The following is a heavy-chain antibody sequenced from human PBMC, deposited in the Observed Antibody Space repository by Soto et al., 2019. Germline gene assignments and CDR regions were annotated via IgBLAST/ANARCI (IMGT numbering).Heavy chain of an antibody. CDR3: AREASAVVSLDY. D-gene: IGHD2-15*01. CDR1: GYTFNMYG. V-gene: IGHV1-18*04. Sequence: ASVKVSCKASGYTFNMYGITWVRQAPGQGLEWMGWISAYNGNTNYAQKFQGRVTMTCDTSVSTAYLELSSLSSDDTALYYCAREASAVVSLDYWGQGTLVTVSS. J-gene: IGHJ4*02. CDR2: ISAYNGNT.